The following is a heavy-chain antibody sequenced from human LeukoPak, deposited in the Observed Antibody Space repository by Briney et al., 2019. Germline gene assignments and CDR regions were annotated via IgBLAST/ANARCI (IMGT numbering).Heavy chain of an antibody. Sequence: SGTLSLTCAVSGDSISDKYWWRWVRQFPDKGLEWIGEVYRSGGTSYNPSLKSRVTVSIDYSKNQFSLNLRSVTAADTAVYYCGRHANGDSSAAFDLWGQGTMVFVSS. CDR2: VYRSGGT. CDR3: GRHANGDSSAAFDL. V-gene: IGHV4-4*02. D-gene: IGHD2-8*01. J-gene: IGHJ3*01. CDR1: GDSISDKYW.